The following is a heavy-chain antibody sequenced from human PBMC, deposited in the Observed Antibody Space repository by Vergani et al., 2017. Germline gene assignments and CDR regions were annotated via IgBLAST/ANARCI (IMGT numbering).Heavy chain of an antibody. V-gene: IGHV1-69*12. D-gene: IGHD2-15*01. CDR3: AGVLKDDVAQGFSWNYYGRDG. CDR1: GGSFTTYA. Sequence: QVILTQSGAEVKKPGSSVKVSCKASGGSFTTYAFVWVRLAPAQGLEWMGGFFPVFGTPTYAQKFQGRVTIDADESTSTTYMTVSSLKSEDTAVYFCAGVLKDDVAQGFSWNYYGRDGWGQVTTVIVSS. J-gene: IGHJ6*02. CDR2: FFPVFGTP.